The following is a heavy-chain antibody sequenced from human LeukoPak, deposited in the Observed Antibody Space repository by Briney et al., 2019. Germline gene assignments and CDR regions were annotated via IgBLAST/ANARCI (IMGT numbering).Heavy chain of an antibody. CDR1: AYAFTNYY. J-gene: IGHJ3*01. V-gene: IGHV1-46*01. Sequence: ASVKVSCKASAYAFTNYYIHWVRQAPGQGLEWMGRINPSGGSTSYAQKFQGRVTITRDTSRSTVYMELSSRRSEDTAVYYCAREGSSGQLLWGQGSMVTVSS. CDR3: AREGSSGQLL. D-gene: IGHD3-22*01. CDR2: INPSGGST.